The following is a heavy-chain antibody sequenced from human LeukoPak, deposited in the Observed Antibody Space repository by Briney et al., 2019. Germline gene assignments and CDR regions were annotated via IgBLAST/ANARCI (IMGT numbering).Heavy chain of an antibody. CDR1: GFTFSSYS. V-gene: IGHV3-21*01. J-gene: IGHJ4*02. CDR2: IGSSSNYI. CDR3: ARTDYYDGMNYFDY. D-gene: IGHD3-22*01. Sequence: GGSLRLSCAASGFTFSSYSMNWVRQAPGKGLEWVSSIGSSSNYIDYADSVRGRFTISRDSAKNSLYLQMNSLRAEDTAVYYCARTDYYDGMNYFDYWGQGTLVTVSS.